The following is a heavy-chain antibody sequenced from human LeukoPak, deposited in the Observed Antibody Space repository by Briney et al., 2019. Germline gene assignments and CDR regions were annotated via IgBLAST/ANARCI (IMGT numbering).Heavy chain of an antibody. CDR3: VREYCSSTSCLYDY. CDR2: ISSSSSTI. D-gene: IGHD2-2*01. Sequence: GGSLRLSCAASGFNFSSYSMNWVRQAPGKGLEWVSYISSSSSTIYYADSVKGRFTISRDKAKNSLYLQMNSLRAEDTAVYYCVREYCSSTSCLYDYWGQGTLVTVSS. CDR1: GFNFSSYS. J-gene: IGHJ4*02. V-gene: IGHV3-48*01.